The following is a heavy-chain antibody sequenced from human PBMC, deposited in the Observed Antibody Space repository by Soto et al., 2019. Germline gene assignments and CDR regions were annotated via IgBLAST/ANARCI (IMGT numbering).Heavy chain of an antibody. CDR2: ISGSGGST. Sequence: EVQLLESGGGLVQPGGSLRLSCAASGFTFSSYAMRWVRQAPVKGLEWVSAISGSGGSTYYEGSVKGRFTISRDNSKNTLYLQMNSLRGEDTAVYYCARRGSGSYYDYWGQGSRVTVSS. J-gene: IGHJ4*02. D-gene: IGHD1-26*01. CDR1: GFTFSSYA. CDR3: ARRGSGSYYDY. V-gene: IGHV3-23*01.